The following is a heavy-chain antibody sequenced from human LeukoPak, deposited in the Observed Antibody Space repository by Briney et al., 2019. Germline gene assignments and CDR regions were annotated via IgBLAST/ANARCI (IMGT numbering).Heavy chain of an antibody. CDR1: GGSVSSVSYY. CDR2: IYYSGST. J-gene: IGHJ6*02. V-gene: IGHV4-61*01. D-gene: IGHD6-6*01. Sequence: PSDTLSLTCTVSGGSVSSVSYYWSWIRQPPGKGLEWIGYIYYSGSTNYNPSLKSRVTISVDTSKNQFSLKLSSVTAADTAVYYCARARQLVFADYGMDVWGQGTTVTVSS. CDR3: ARARQLVFADYGMDV.